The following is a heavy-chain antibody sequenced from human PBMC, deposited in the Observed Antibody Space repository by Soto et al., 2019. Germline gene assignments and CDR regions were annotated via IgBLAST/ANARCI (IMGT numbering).Heavy chain of an antibody. D-gene: IGHD5-18*01. V-gene: IGHV3-15*01. CDR3: TTAGLDTAMVDY. CDR2: IKSKTDGGTT. Sequence: GGSLGLSCAASGFTFSNAWMSWVRQAPGKGLEWVGRIKSKTDGGTTDYAAPVKGRFTISRDDSKNTLYLQMNSLKTEDTAVYYCTTAGLDTAMVDYWGQGTLVTVSS. J-gene: IGHJ4*02. CDR1: GFTFSNAW.